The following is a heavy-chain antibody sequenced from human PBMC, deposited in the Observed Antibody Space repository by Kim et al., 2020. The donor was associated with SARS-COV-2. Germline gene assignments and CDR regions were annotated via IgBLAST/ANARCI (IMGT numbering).Heavy chain of an antibody. Sequence: NYNPPTKSRVTIPVDTSKSQFSLTLRSVTAADTAVYYCARDEYRNDAFDIWGQGTMVTVSS. J-gene: IGHJ3*02. CDR3: ARDEYRNDAFDI. V-gene: IGHV4-59*01. D-gene: IGHD6-6*01.